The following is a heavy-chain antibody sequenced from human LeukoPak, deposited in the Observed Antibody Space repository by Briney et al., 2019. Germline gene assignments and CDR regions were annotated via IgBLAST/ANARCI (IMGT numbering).Heavy chain of an antibody. CDR3: ARDGPTTVTRIFDY. V-gene: IGHV1-46*01. D-gene: IGHD4-17*01. CDR1: GYTFTSYY. CDR2: INPSGSST. Sequence: ASVKVSCKASGYTFTSYYMHWVRQAPGQGLEWMGIINPSGSSTSYAQKFQGRVTMTRDMSTSTVYMELSSLGSEDTAVYYCARDGPTTVTRIFDYWGQGTLVTVSS. J-gene: IGHJ4*02.